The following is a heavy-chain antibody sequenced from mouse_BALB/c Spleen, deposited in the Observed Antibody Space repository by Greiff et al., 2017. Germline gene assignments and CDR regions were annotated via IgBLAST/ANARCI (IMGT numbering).Heavy chain of an antibody. CDR2: IRNKANGYTT. D-gene: IGHD2-3*01. Sequence: EVKLQESGGGLVQPGGSLRLSCATSGFTFTDYYMSWVRQPPGKALEWLGFIRNKANGYTTEYSASVKGRFTISRDNSQSILYLQMNTLRAEDSATYYCARGPYEDYWGQGTSVTVSS. CDR3: ARGPYEDY. V-gene: IGHV7-3*02. CDR1: GFTFTDYY. J-gene: IGHJ4*01.